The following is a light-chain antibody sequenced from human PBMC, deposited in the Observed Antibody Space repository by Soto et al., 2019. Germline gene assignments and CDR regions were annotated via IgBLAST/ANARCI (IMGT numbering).Light chain of an antibody. V-gene: IGKV3-20*01. CDR2: GAS. CDR1: QSVSSDY. CDR3: QQYATSPRT. J-gene: IGKJ1*01. Sequence: EIVLTQSPGTLSLSPGERATLSCRASQSVSSDYLAWYQQKAGQAPRLLIYGASSRATGIPDRFSGSGSGTDFTLTISRLEPEDFVVYYCQQYATSPRTFGQGTKVEIK.